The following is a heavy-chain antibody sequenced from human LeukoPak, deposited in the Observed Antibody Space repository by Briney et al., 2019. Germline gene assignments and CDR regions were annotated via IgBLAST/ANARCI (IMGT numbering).Heavy chain of an antibody. V-gene: IGHV4-4*07. CDR3: ARDRSAEYFDL. CDR2: IYPSGTT. Sequence: SSETLSLTCTVPGGSIISYYWSWIRQPAGKGLEWIGRIYPSGTTNYNPSLKSRVTMSLDTSRNQFSLKLSSVTAADTAVYYCARDRSAEYFDLWGRGTLVTVSS. CDR1: GGSIISYY. D-gene: IGHD2-15*01. J-gene: IGHJ2*01.